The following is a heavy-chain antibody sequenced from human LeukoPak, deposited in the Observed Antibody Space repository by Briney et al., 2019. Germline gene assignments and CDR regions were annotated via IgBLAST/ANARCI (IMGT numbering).Heavy chain of an antibody. CDR3: AKISGYYPSDY. J-gene: IGHJ4*02. CDR2: ISTSSSTI. CDR1: GFTFSNYN. V-gene: IGHV3-48*01. Sequence: GGSLRLSCAASGFTFSNYNMNWVRQAPGKGLEWISYISTSSSTIYYADSVKGRFTISRDNSKNTLYLQMYSLRAEDTAVYYCAKISGYYPSDYWGQGTLVTVSS. D-gene: IGHD3-22*01.